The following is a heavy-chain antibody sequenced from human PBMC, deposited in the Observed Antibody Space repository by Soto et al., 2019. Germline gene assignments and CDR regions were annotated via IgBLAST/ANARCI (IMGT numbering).Heavy chain of an antibody. J-gene: IGHJ6*02. V-gene: IGHV1-69*01. CDR1: GGTFGSYA. D-gene: IGHD2-2*01. CDR2: IIPIPGTA. CDR3: ARSQGSRTSLEIYYYYYYGMDV. Sequence: QVQLVQSGAEVKKPGSSVKVSCKASGGTFGSYAISWVRQAPGQGLEWMGGIIPIPGTANYSQKFQRRVTIAADESTSTAYMEPSRLRSEDTAVYYCARSQGSRTSLEIYYYYYYGMDVWGQGTTVTVSS.